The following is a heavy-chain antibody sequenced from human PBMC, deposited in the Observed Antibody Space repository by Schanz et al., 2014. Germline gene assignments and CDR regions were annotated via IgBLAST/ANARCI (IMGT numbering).Heavy chain of an antibody. J-gene: IGHJ4*02. CDR1: GFSFRKSA. V-gene: IGHV3-23*04. CDR2: MIGSGSSV. CDR3: AKDGRLPYYGTGSDFDY. Sequence: EVQLVESGGGMVQPGGSLRLSCAASGFSFRKSAMSWVRQTPGKGLEWVSRMIGSGSSVFYADSVKGQFTISRDNLKNTVYLQMNSLRAGDTAVYYCAKDGRLPYYGTGSDFDYWGQGTLVAVSS. D-gene: IGHD3-22*01.